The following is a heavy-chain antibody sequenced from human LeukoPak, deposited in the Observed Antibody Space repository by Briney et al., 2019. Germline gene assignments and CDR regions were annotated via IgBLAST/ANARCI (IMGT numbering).Heavy chain of an antibody. D-gene: IGHD3-22*01. V-gene: IGHV3-23*01. CDR1: GFTFSSYA. Sequence: PGGSLRLSCAASGFTFSSYAMSWVRQAPGKGLEWVSAISGSGGSTYYADSVKGRFTISRDNSKNTLYLQMNSLRAEDTAVYYCAKDPHYYDSSGYYSNWGQGTLVTVSS. CDR3: AKDPHYYDSSGYYSN. J-gene: IGHJ4*02. CDR2: ISGSGGST.